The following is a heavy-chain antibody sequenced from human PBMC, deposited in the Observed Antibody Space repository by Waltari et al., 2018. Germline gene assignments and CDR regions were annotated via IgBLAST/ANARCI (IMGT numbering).Heavy chain of an antibody. CDR3: ARVEYSYGPYCFDS. D-gene: IGHD5-18*01. V-gene: IGHV3-74*01. J-gene: IGHJ4*02. CDR2: ISSNENTT. CDR1: GFTFSSYW. Sequence: EVQLVESGGGLVQPGGSLRLSCEASGFTFSSYWMHWVRQAPGKGLVWVSRISSNENTTTYADSVKGRFTISRYNAKNTLYLQMNSLRAEDTAVYYCARVEYSYGPYCFDSWGQGTPVTVSS.